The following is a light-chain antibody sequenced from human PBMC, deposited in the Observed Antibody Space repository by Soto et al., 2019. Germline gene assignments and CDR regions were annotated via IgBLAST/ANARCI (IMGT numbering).Light chain of an antibody. J-gene: IGLJ1*01. Sequence: QSVLPHPPSVSSAPGHKVTISCSGSSSNIGNNYVSWYQQLPGTAPKLLIYDNNKRPSGIPDRFSGSKSGTSATLGITGLQTGDEADYYCGTWDSSLTAYVFGTGTKVTVL. CDR1: SSNIGNNY. CDR2: DNN. V-gene: IGLV1-51*01. CDR3: GTWDSSLTAYV.